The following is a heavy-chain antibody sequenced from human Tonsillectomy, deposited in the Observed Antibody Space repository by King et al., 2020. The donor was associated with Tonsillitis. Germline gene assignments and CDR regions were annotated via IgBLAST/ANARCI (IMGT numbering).Heavy chain of an antibody. J-gene: IGHJ4*02. V-gene: IGHV3-48*02. CDR2: ISSSSTI. Sequence: VQLVESGGGLVQPGGSLRLSCAASGFTFNTYNMNWVRQAPGKGLEWVSYISSSSTIYYADSVKGGFTISRDNAKNSLYRQMNSLRDEGTAVYYCASHSSTGPKYYFDCGGQGTLVTVSA. CDR1: GFTFNTYN. CDR3: ASHSSTGPKYYFDC. D-gene: IGHD6-25*01.